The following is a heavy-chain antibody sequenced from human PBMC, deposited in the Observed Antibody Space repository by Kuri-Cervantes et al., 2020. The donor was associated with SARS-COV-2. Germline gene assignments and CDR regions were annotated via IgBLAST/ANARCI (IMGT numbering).Heavy chain of an antibody. J-gene: IGHJ4*02. CDR2: IYYSGST. CDR3: ARHSSGWYGIDY. Sequence: SETLSLTCTVSGGSISSGDYYWSWIRQPPGKGLEWIGYIYYSGSTYYNPSLKSRVTISVDTSKNQFSLKLSSVTAADTAVYYCARHSSGWYGIDYWGQGTLVTVSS. V-gene: IGHV4-30-4*02. D-gene: IGHD6-19*01. CDR1: GGSISSGDYY.